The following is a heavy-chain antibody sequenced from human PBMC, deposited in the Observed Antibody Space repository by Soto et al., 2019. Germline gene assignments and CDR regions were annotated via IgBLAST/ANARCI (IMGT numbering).Heavy chain of an antibody. V-gene: IGHV2-70*01. CDR3: ARHGYSYGPRAYYFDY. CDR1: GFSLSTSGMC. Sequence: GSGPTLVNPTQTLTLTCTFSGFSLSTSGMCVSWIRQPPGKALEWLALIDWDDDKYYSTSLKTRLTISKDTSKNQVVLTMTNMDPVDTATYYCARHGYSYGPRAYYFDYWGQGTLVTVSS. D-gene: IGHD5-18*01. CDR2: IDWDDDK. J-gene: IGHJ4*02.